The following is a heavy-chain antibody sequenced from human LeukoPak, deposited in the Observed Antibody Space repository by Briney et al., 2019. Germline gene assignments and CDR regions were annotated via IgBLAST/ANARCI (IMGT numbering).Heavy chain of an antibody. Sequence: ASVKVSCKASEYTFTGYYMHWVRQAPGQGLEWMGWINPNSGGTNYAQKFQGRVTMTRDTSISTAYMELSRLRSDDTAVYYCARFYYDFWSGYYSAEYFQHWGQGTLVTVSS. CDR2: INPNSGGT. D-gene: IGHD3-3*01. V-gene: IGHV1-2*02. CDR1: EYTFTGYY. J-gene: IGHJ1*01. CDR3: ARFYYDFWSGYYSAEYFQH.